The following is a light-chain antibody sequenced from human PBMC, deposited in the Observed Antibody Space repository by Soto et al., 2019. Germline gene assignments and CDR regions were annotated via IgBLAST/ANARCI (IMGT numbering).Light chain of an antibody. CDR1: QSVSSY. Sequence: ETVLTQSPATLSLSPGERATLSCRASQSVSSYLAWYQQKPGQAPRLLIYEASNRATGIPARFSGSGSGTDFTLTISSLEPEDFAVYYCQQRSNLLTFGGGTKVEIK. CDR3: QQRSNLLT. CDR2: EAS. J-gene: IGKJ4*01. V-gene: IGKV3-11*01.